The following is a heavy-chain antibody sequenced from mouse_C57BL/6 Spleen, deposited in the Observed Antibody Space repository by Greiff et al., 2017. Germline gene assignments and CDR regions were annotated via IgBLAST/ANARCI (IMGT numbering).Heavy chain of an antibody. CDR3: ARSCSKGYAMDY. J-gene: IGHJ4*01. CDR1: GYTFTSYW. D-gene: IGHD1-1*01. Sequence: QVQLQQPGAELVKPGASVKLSCKASGYTFTSYWMHWVKQRPGQGLEWIGMIHPNSGSTNYNEKFKSKATLTVDKSSSTAYMQLSSLTSEDAAVYYCARSCSKGYAMDYWGQGTSVTVSS. V-gene: IGHV1-64*01. CDR2: IHPNSGST.